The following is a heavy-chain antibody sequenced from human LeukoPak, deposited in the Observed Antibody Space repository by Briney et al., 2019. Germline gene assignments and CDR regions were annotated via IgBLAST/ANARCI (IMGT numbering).Heavy chain of an antibody. D-gene: IGHD2-15*01. CDR3: AKGGYCSGGSYYSDWSDP. J-gene: IGHJ5*02. CDR2: ISWNSGSI. CDR1: GFTFDDYA. Sequence: GGSLRLSCAASGFTFDDYAMHWVRQAPGKGLEWVSGISWNSGSIGYADSVKGGFTISRDNAKNSLYLQMNSLRAEDTALYYCAKGGYCSGGSYYSDWSDPWGQGTLVTVSS. V-gene: IGHV3-9*01.